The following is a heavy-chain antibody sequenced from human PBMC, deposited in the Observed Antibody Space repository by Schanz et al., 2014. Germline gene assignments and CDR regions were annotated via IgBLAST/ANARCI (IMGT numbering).Heavy chain of an antibody. Sequence: QVQLVESGGGVVQPGRSLRLSCAASGFTFSNFGLHWVRQAPGKGLNWVAVISSDGTNKYYADSVQGRFTLSKDFSKETLYLQLTSLRPEDTAVYYCARLATSKSRLGDAVDIWGQGTMVTVSS. CDR2: ISSDGTNK. V-gene: IGHV3-30*03. CDR3: ARLATSKSRLGDAVDI. CDR1: GFTFSNFG. D-gene: IGHD6-6*01. J-gene: IGHJ3*02.